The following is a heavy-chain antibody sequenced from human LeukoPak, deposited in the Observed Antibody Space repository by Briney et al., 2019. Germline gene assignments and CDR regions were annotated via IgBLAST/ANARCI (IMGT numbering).Heavy chain of an antibody. Sequence: GGSLRLSCAASGFTSSNAWMSWVRQAPGKGLEWVGRMKSKTDGGTTDYAAPVKGRFTITRDDSKNTLYLKMNSLKTEDTAVYYCTRGRYCSSTSCSPNWFDPWGQGTLVTVSS. J-gene: IGHJ5*02. V-gene: IGHV3-15*01. D-gene: IGHD2-2*01. CDR3: TRGRYCSSTSCSPNWFDP. CDR2: MKSKTDGGTT. CDR1: GFTSSNAW.